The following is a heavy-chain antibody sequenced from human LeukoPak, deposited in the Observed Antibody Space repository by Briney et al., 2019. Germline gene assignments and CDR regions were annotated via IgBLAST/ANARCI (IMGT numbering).Heavy chain of an antibody. CDR3: ARGVVAMYYLDY. V-gene: IGHV1-18*01. CDR1: GYTFTNYG. D-gene: IGHD2-15*01. J-gene: IGHJ4*02. Sequence: ASVKVSCKASGYTFTNYGISWVRQAPGQGLEWMGWISAYNGNTNYAQKLQGSVTMTTDTSTNTASMELRSLRSDDTAVYYCARGVVAMYYLDYWGQGTLVTVSS. CDR2: ISAYNGNT.